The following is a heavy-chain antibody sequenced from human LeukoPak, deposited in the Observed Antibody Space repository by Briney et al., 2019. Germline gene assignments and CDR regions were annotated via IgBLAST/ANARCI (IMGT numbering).Heavy chain of an antibody. V-gene: IGHV3-30*01. CDR1: GFTFSSYA. D-gene: IGHD6-13*01. CDR3: AKSEGIAAAVDY. CDR2: ISYDGSNK. Sequence: GGSLRLSCAASGFTFSSYAMHWVRQAPGKGLEWVAVISYDGSNKYYVDSVKGRFTISRDNSKNTLYLQMNSLRAEDTAVYYCAKSEGIAAAVDYWGQGTLVTVSS. J-gene: IGHJ4*02.